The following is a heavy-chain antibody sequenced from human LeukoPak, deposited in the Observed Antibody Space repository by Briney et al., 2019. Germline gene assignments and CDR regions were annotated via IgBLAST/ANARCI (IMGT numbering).Heavy chain of an antibody. CDR2: IHQNGNDK. J-gene: IGHJ3*02. D-gene: IGHD2-2*01. Sequence: GGSLRLSCAASGFTFSSYDKSWVRQAPGRGLEWVANIHQNGNDKHYLESVKGRFTISRDNAKNSLYLQMNSLRAEDTAVYYCARLSDTEGSSTSYRASDIWGQGTLVAVSS. CDR3: ARLSDTEGSSTSYRASDI. CDR1: GFTFSSYD. V-gene: IGHV3-7*01.